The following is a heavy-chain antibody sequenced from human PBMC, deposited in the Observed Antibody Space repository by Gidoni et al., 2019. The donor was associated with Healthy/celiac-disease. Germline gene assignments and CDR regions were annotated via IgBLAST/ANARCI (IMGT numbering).Heavy chain of an antibody. CDR1: GGSISSYY. D-gene: IGHD3-22*01. J-gene: IGHJ3*02. Sequence: QVQLQESGPGLVKPSETLSLTCTVSGGSISSYYWSWIRQPPGKGLEWIGYIYYSGSTNYNPSLKSRVTISVDTSKNQFSLKLSSVTAADTAVYYCARDYYDSSGYYPHGAFDIWGQGTMVTVSS. V-gene: IGHV4-59*01. CDR3: ARDYYDSSGYYPHGAFDI. CDR2: IYYSGST.